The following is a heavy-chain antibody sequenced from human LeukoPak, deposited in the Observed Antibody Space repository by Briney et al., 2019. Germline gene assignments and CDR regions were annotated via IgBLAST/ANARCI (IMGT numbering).Heavy chain of an antibody. CDR1: GFTFSGHA. CDR2: LGFDGSSE. V-gene: IGHV3-33*01. Sequence: PGRSLRLSCAASGFTFSGHAIHWVRQAPGKGLEWVVGLGFDGSSEYYADSVKGRFTISRDNSKSLLYMQMNSLRAEDTAVYYCARERSSEELDIWAKGLWSPSLQ. CDR3: ARERSSEELDI. D-gene: IGHD3-10*01. J-gene: IGHJ3*02.